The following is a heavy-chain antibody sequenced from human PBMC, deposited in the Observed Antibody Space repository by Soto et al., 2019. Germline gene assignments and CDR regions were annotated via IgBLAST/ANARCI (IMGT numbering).Heavy chain of an antibody. CDR1: GGSISSYY. D-gene: IGHD3-3*01. Sequence: SETLSLTCTVSGGSISSYYWSWIRQPPGKGLEWIGYIYYSGSTNYNPSLKSRVTISVDTSKNQFSLKLSSVTAADTAVYYCARDRQAIFGVNYYGMDVWGQGTTVTVSS. CDR2: IYYSGST. V-gene: IGHV4-59*01. CDR3: ARDRQAIFGVNYYGMDV. J-gene: IGHJ6*02.